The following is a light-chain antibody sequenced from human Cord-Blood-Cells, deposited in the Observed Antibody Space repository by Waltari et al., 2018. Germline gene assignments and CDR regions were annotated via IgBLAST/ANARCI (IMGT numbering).Light chain of an antibody. V-gene: IGKV3-15*01. CDR3: QQYNNWPPYT. J-gene: IGKJ2*01. CDR1: QSVNSN. CDR2: GAS. Sequence: EIVLTQAPATLSVSPGERATLSCRASQSVNSNLAGYQQKPGQAPRLLIYGASTRSTGSPARFSGSGSGTEYILTISSLQSEDFAVYYCQQYNNWPPYTFGQGTKLEIK.